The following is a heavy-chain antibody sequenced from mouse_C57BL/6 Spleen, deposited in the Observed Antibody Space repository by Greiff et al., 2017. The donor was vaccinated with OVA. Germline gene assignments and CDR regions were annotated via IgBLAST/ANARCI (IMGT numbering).Heavy chain of an antibody. CDR2: INPSNGGT. CDR1: GYTFTSYW. D-gene: IGHD1-1*02. CDR3: ARDYGAAWFAY. V-gene: IGHV1-53*01. J-gene: IGHJ3*01. Sequence: QVHVKQPGTELVKPGASVKLSCKASGYTFTSYWMHWVKQRPGQGLEWIGNINPSNGGTNYNEKFKSKATLTVDKSSSTAYMQLSSLTSEDSAVYYFARDYGAAWFAYWGQGTLVTVSA.